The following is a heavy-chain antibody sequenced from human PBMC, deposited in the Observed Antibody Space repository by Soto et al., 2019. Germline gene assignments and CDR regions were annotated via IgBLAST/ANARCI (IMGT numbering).Heavy chain of an antibody. D-gene: IGHD2-15*01. Sequence: PGGSLRLSCAASGFNFNSYSINWVRQAPGKRLEWLSSISSSGYIFYTDSVRGRFPISRDNAKISVYLQINSLRAEDTAVYFCARDCSGGSCYPGMDVWGQGTTVTVSS. CDR1: GFNFNSYS. CDR3: ARDCSGGSCYPGMDV. CDR2: ISSSGYI. V-gene: IGHV3-21*01. J-gene: IGHJ6*02.